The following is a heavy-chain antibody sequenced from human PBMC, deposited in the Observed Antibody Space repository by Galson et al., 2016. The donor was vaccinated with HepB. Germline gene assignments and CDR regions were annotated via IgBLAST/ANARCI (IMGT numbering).Heavy chain of an antibody. CDR2: VYWDDDK. V-gene: IGHV2-5*02. CDR1: GFSLTASGVG. CDR3: AHAKEGYNYYFDF. J-gene: IGHJ4*02. D-gene: IGHD5-24*01. Sequence: PALVKPTQTLTLTCNFSGFSLTASGVGVAWIRQPPGKALEWLGIVYWDDDKRYSPSLKNRITITKDTSNNQVVLRMSNTNPVDTATYYCAHAKEGYNYYFDFWGQGALVTVSS.